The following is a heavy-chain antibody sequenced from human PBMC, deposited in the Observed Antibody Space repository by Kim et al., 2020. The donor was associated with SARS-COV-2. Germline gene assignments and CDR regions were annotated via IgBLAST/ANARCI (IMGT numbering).Heavy chain of an antibody. Sequence: LKRRVTISVDTSKNQFTLKLSSVTAADRAVYYCARGDYCGSGSYYLLFDYWGQGTLVTVSS. J-gene: IGHJ4*02. V-gene: IGHV4-59*09. D-gene: IGHD3-10*01. CDR3: ARGDYCGSGSYYLLFDY.